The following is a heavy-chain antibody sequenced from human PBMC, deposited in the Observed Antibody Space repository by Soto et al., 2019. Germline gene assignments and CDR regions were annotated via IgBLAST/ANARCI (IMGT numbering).Heavy chain of an antibody. Sequence: ASVKVSCKASGYTFTSYGISWVRQAPGQGLEWMGWISAYNGNTNYAQKLQGRVTMTTDTSTSTAYMELRSLGSDETAGYYCAGVQSSSWYSWLDYWGQGTLVTVSS. CDR2: ISAYNGNT. CDR3: AGVQSSSWYSWLDY. CDR1: GYTFTSYG. D-gene: IGHD6-13*01. J-gene: IGHJ4*02. V-gene: IGHV1-18*01.